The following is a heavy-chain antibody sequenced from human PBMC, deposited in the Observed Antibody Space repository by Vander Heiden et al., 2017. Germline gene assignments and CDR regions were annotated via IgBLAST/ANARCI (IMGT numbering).Heavy chain of an antibody. CDR1: GFTFRNAW. CDR2: IKSKVDGETV. D-gene: IGHD3-22*01. J-gene: IGHJ4*02. Sequence: EARLVESGGGSVKPGGSLRLSCDASGFTFRNAWMSWVRQAPGKGLEWVGRIKSKVDGETVDYAAPVRGRFTISRDDSRTTLYLQMNNLQSEDTAMYYCRYDSSGYYFIWDDWGQGTLVTVSS. V-gene: IGHV3-15*01. CDR3: RYDSSGYYFIWDD.